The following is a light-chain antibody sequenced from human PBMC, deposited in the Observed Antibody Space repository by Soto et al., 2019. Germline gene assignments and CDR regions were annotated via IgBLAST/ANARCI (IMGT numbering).Light chain of an antibody. CDR2: DAS. CDR3: QQNKIFPGT. J-gene: IGKJ1*01. Sequence: DIQMTQSPSSVSATVGDRVTITCRASQDISRWLAWYQQKPGKAPRLLIYDASNLESGVPSRFSGSGSGTDFTSNISSVQAEDAATYYCQQNKIFPGTVGRGTKVEVK. V-gene: IGKV1-12*01. CDR1: QDISRW.